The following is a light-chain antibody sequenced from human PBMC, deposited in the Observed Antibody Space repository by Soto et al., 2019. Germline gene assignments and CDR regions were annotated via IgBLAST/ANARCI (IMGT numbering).Light chain of an antibody. V-gene: IGLV2-23*02. CDR1: SSDVGSYNL. J-gene: IGLJ2*01. Sequence: QSALTQPASVSGSPGQSITISCTVTSSDVGSYNLVSWYQHHPGKVPKLMIYEVSKRPSGFSNRFSGSKSGNTASLTISGLQAEDEADYYCCYNGSSGTWVFGGGTKLTVL. CDR2: EVS. CDR3: CYNGSSGTWV.